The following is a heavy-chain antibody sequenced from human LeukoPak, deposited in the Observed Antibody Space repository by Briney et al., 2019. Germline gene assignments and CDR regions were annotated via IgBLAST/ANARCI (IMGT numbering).Heavy chain of an antibody. CDR3: ARAIRFLEQPAHY. D-gene: IGHD3-3*01. CDR2: ISYDGSNK. Sequence: GGSLRLSCAASGFTFSSYAMHWVRQAPGKGLEWVVVISYDGSNKYYADSVKGRFTISRDNSKNTLYLQMNSLRAEDTAVYYCARAIRFLEQPAHYWGQGTLVTVSS. V-gene: IGHV3-30-3*01. J-gene: IGHJ4*02. CDR1: GFTFSSYA.